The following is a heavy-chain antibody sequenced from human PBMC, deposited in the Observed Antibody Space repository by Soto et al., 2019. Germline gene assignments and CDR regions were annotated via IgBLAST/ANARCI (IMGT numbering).Heavy chain of an antibody. J-gene: IGHJ3*02. V-gene: IGHV1-18*01. Sequence: ASVKVSCKASGYTFTSYGISWVRQAPGQGLEWMGWISAYNGNTNYAQKLQGRVTMTADTSTSTAYMELRSLRSDDTAVYYCARDWIPRGVIIKRDDAFDIWGQGTMVTVSS. CDR3: ARDWIPRGVIIKRDDAFDI. CDR1: GYTFTSYG. D-gene: IGHD3-10*01. CDR2: ISAYNGNT.